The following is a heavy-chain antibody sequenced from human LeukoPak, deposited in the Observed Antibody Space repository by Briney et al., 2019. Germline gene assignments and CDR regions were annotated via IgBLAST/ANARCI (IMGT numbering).Heavy chain of an antibody. Sequence: GSLQLSCAASGFTFSSYGMHWVRQASGKGLGWVAVLLYYGSNKYYADSVKGRFTISRDNSKNTLYLQMNSLRAEDTAVCYCARYTQDEYSSGWFYFDYWGQGTLVTVSS. CDR1: GFTFSSYG. D-gene: IGHD6-19*01. CDR3: ARYTQDEYSSGWFYFDY. CDR2: LLYYGSNK. J-gene: IGHJ4*02. V-gene: IGHV3-33*01.